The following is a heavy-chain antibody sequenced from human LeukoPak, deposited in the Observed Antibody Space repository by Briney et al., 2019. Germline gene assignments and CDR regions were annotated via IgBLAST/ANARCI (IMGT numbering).Heavy chain of an antibody. CDR3: ARYCSSTSCYLYYGMDV. Sequence: SETLSLTCTVSGGSISSYSWSWIRQPAGKGLEWIGRIYTSGSTNYNPSLKSRVTISVDTSKNQFSLKLSSVTAADTAVYYCARYCSSTSCYLYYGMDVWGQGTTVTVSS. J-gene: IGHJ6*02. D-gene: IGHD2-2*01. V-gene: IGHV4-4*07. CDR1: GGSISSYS. CDR2: IYTSGST.